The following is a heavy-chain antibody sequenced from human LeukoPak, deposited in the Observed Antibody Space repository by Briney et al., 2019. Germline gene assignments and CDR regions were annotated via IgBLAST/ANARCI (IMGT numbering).Heavy chain of an antibody. CDR3: ATNVGKDRALDI. V-gene: IGHV4-59*08. Sequence: PSETLSLTCTVSGGSISSFYWSWIRQPPGKGLEWVGYIYYSKITKDNPAHTNRVTRSVDRSKNQVAQKLSTVPAAHTAVYYSATNVGKDRALDIWGLGTVVTVSS. CDR1: GGSISSFY. CDR2: IYYSKIT. J-gene: IGHJ3*02. D-gene: IGHD2-8*01.